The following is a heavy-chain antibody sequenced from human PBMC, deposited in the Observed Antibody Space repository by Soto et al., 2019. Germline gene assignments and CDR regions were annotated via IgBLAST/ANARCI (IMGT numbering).Heavy chain of an antibody. CDR2: IIPIFGTA. CDR3: ARGGIAAADDYYYYGMDV. Sequence: SVKVSCKASGGTFSSYAISWVRQAPGQGLEWMGGIIPIFGTANYAQKFQGRVTITADESTSTAYMELSSLRSEDTAVYYCARGGIAAADDYYYYGMDVWGQGTTVTVSS. J-gene: IGHJ6*02. CDR1: GGTFSSYA. V-gene: IGHV1-69*13. D-gene: IGHD6-13*01.